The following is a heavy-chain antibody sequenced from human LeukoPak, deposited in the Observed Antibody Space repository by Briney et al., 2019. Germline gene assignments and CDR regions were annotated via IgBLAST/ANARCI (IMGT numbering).Heavy chain of an antibody. CDR2: IYYSGST. V-gene: IGHV4-59*01. CDR1: GGSISSYY. D-gene: IGHD1-26*01. CDR3: AREGGIIFDY. Sequence: SETLSLTCTVSGGSISSYYWSWIRQPPGKGLEWIGYIYYSGSTNYNPSLKSRVTILVDTSKNQFSLKLGSVTAADTAVYYCAREGGIIFDYWGQGTLVTVSS. J-gene: IGHJ4*02.